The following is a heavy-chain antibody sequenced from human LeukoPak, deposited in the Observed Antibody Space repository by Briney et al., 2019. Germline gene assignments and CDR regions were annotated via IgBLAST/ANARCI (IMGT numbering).Heavy chain of an antibody. J-gene: IGHJ3*01. CDR2: ITSSTTYT. CDR3: VRCTFVLHKRCSAFDV. V-gene: IGHV3-21*01. D-gene: IGHD3-10*02. Sequence: GKSLRLSCEASGFTFKNHSMNWVRQAPGKGLEWVSSITSSTTYTYYSDSVKGRFTVSRDNAKNSLFLQMNSLRAEDTAVYYCVRCTFVLHKRCSAFDVWGQGTMVTVSA. CDR1: GFTFKNHS.